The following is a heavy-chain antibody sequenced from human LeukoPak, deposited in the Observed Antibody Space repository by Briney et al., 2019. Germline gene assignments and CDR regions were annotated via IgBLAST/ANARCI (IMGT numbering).Heavy chain of an antibody. CDR2: MNPNSGNT. Sequence: ASVKVSCKASGYTFTSYDINWVRQATGQGLEWMGWMNPNSGNTGYAQKFQGRVTITRNTSISTAYMELSSLRSEDTAVYYCARAPSITGTTPPGYWGQGTLVTVSP. J-gene: IGHJ4*02. CDR1: GYTFTSYD. D-gene: IGHD1-7*01. V-gene: IGHV1-8*03. CDR3: ARAPSITGTTPPGY.